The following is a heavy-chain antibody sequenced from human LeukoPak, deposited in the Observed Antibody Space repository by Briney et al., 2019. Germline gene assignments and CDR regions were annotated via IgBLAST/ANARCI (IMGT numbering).Heavy chain of an antibody. J-gene: IGHJ5*02. CDR3: AGVMVVRGVIFWWFDP. CDR1: GYTFTSYD. D-gene: IGHD3-10*01. CDR2: MNPNSGNT. Sequence: GASVKVSCKASGYTFTSYDINWVRQATGQGLEWMGWMNPNSGNTGYAQKFQGRVTMTRNTSISTAYMELSSLRSEDTAVYYCAGVMVVRGVIFWWFDPWGQGTLVTVSS. V-gene: IGHV1-8*01.